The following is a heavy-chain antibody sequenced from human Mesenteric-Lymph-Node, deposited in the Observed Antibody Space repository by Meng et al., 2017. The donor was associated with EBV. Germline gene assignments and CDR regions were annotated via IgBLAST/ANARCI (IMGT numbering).Heavy chain of an antibody. V-gene: IGHV6-1*01. J-gene: IGHJ2*01. CDR1: GDSVSSSSAA. CDR2: TYYRSKWYN. Sequence: QVQLQQSGPGLVXXXXXPSLTCCNAGDSVSSSSAAWTWIRQSPSRGLEWLGRTYYRSKWYNDYAVFVKSRITINPDTSKNQFSLQLNTVTPEDTAVYYCARGATSVFDLWGRGTLVTVSS. CDR3: ARGATSVFDL.